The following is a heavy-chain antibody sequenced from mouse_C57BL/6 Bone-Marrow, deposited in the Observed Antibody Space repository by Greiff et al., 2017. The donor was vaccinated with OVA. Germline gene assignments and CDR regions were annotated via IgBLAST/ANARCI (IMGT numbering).Heavy chain of an antibody. V-gene: IGHV5-4*03. J-gene: IGHJ2*01. CDR2: ISDGGSYT. CDR3: ASRTGTDLDY. D-gene: IGHD4-1*01. Sequence: DVMLVESGGGLVKPGGSLKLSCAASGFTFSSYAMSWVRQTPEKRLEWVATISDGGSYTYYPDNVKGRFTISRDNAKNNLYLQMSHLKSEDTAMYYCASRTGTDLDYWGQGTTLTVSS. CDR1: GFTFSSYA.